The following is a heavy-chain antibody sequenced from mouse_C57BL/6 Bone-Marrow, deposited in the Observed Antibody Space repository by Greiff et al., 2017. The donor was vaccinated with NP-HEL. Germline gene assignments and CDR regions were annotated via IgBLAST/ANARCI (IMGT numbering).Heavy chain of an antibody. CDR3: ARGYGSSPDY. CDR2: IYPGDGDT. Sequence: QVQLQQSGPELVKPGASVKISCKASGYAFSSSWMNWVKQRPGKGLEWIGRIYPGDGDTNYNGKFKGKATLTADKSSSTAYMQLSSLTSEDSAVYFCARGYGSSPDYWGKGTTLTVSS. J-gene: IGHJ2*01. D-gene: IGHD1-1*01. V-gene: IGHV1-82*01. CDR1: GYAFSSSW.